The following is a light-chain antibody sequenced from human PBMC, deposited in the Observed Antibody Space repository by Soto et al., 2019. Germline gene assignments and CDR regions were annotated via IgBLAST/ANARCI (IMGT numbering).Light chain of an antibody. CDR3: QQSYGTLTWT. Sequence: DIQMTQSPSSLSAFVGDRVTITCRASESISRSLNWYQQKQGKAPKLLIYAASSLQSGVPSRFSGSGSGTEFTLTISSLQPEDFASYYCQQSYGTLTWTFGQGTKVDIK. CDR2: AAS. V-gene: IGKV1-39*01. J-gene: IGKJ1*01. CDR1: ESISRS.